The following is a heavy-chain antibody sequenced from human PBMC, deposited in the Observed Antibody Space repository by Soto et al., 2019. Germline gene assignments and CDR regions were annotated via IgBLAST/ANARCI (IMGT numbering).Heavy chain of an antibody. Sequence: QVQLQESGPGLVKPSQTLSLTCTVSGGSISSGGYYWSWIRQHPGKGLEWIGYIYYSGSTYYNPSLTIRVTISVDTSKNQFSLKLSSVTAADTAVYYCARGLDGDHIDYWGQGTLVTVSS. J-gene: IGHJ4*02. CDR2: IYYSGST. D-gene: IGHD4-17*01. CDR3: ARGLDGDHIDY. V-gene: IGHV4-31*03. CDR1: GGSISSGGYY.